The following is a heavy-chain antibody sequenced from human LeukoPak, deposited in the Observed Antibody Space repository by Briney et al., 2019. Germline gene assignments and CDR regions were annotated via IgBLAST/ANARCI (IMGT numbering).Heavy chain of an antibody. CDR1: GLTFSSYA. D-gene: IGHD6-19*01. Sequence: QSGGSLRLSCAASGLTFSSYAMTWVRQAPGKGLEWVSAISRSGGSTNYADSVKGRFTISRDNAKNSLYLQMNSLRAEDTAVYYCARGIRGAVAGRVYWGQGTLVTVSS. CDR3: ARGIRGAVAGRVY. J-gene: IGHJ4*02. V-gene: IGHV3-23*01. CDR2: ISRSGGST.